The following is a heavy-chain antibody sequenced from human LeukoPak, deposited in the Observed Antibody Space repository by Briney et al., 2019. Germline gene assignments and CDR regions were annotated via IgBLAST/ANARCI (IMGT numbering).Heavy chain of an antibody. CDR3: AKDGPSGDYSYYFDY. Sequence: ISWNRCRIGDADCVKGRFTISRANAKNSLYLQINSLRAEATALYSCAKDGPSGDYSYYFDYWGQGTLVTVSS. D-gene: IGHD4-17*01. V-gene: IGHV3-9*01. CDR2: ISWNRCRI. J-gene: IGHJ4*02.